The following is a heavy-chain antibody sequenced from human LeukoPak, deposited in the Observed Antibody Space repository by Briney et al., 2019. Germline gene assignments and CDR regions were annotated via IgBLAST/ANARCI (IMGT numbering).Heavy chain of an antibody. J-gene: IGHJ4*02. Sequence: GGSLRLSCAVSGITLSNYSMSWVRQAPGKGLEWVAGMSDSGGRTNYADSVKGRFTISRDNPKNTLYLQMNSLRAEDTAVYFCAKRGVVIRVILVGFHKEAYYFDSWGQGALVTVSS. D-gene: IGHD3-22*01. CDR3: AKRGVVIRVILVGFHKEAYYFDS. CDR1: GITLSNYS. V-gene: IGHV3-23*01. CDR2: MSDSGGRT.